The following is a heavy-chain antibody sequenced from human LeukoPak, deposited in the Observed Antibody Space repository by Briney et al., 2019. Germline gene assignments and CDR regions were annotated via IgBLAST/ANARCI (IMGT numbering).Heavy chain of an antibody. D-gene: IGHD6-19*01. V-gene: IGHV4-30-4*01. CDR2: IYYSGST. CDR3: ARDVAVAGTYYYYGMDV. J-gene: IGHJ6*04. Sequence: PSQTLSLTCTVSGGSISSGDYYWSWIRQPPGKGLEWIGYIYYSGSTYYSPSLKSRVTISVDTSKNQFSLKLSSVTAADTAVYYCARDVAVAGTYYYYGMDVWGKGTTVTVSS. CDR1: GGSISSGDYY.